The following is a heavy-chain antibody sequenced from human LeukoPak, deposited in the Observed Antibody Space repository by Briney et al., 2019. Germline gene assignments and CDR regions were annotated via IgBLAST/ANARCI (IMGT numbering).Heavy chain of an antibody. CDR3: AREPNYCDSSGYPDY. CDR1: GFTFSSYS. CDR2: ISSSSSYI. Sequence: GGSLRLSCAASGFTFSSYSMNWVRQAPGKGLEWVSSISSSSSYIYYADSVKGRFTISRDNAKNSLYLQMNSLRAEDTAVYYCAREPNYCDSSGYPDYWGQGTLVTVSS. D-gene: IGHD3-22*01. J-gene: IGHJ4*02. V-gene: IGHV3-21*01.